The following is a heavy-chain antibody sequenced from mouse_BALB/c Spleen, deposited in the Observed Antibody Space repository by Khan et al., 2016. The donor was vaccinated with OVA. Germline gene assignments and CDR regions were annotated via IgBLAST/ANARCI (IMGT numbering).Heavy chain of an antibody. D-gene: IGHD1-1*01. V-gene: IGHV1-55*01. Sequence: QVQLKESGAELVKPGASVKMSCKASGYTFTSYWINWVKLRPGQGLEWIGDIYPGRDITHYNEKFKNKATLTLDTSSSTANMQLSSLTSEDSAVYFCSRSPYSDWFFDVWGAGTTVTVSS. CDR3: SRSPYSDWFFDV. CDR2: IYPGRDIT. J-gene: IGHJ1*01. CDR1: GYTFTSYW.